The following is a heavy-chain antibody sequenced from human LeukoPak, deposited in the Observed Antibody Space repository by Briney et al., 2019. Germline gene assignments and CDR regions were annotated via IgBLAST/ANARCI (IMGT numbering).Heavy chain of an antibody. V-gene: IGHV3-15*01. Sequence: GGSLRLSCAASGFIFNKAWMNWVRQAPGKGPEWVRRIKSKNDGGTTDYGSPVKGRFTISRDDSKNTLYLQMNSLIIDDTAIYYCTPVMVEDRGFWGQGTLVTVSS. J-gene: IGHJ4*02. CDR1: GFIFNKAW. D-gene: IGHD2-15*01. CDR3: TPVMVEDRGF. CDR2: IKSKNDGGTT.